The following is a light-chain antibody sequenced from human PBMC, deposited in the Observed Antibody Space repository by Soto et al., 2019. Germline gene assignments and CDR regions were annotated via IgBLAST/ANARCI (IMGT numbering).Light chain of an antibody. V-gene: IGKV3-20*01. CDR1: QSVSNNY. Sequence: EIVLTQSPGTLSLSPGERATLSCRTSQSVSNNYLAWYQQKPGQAPRLLIYGASSRATGIPDRFSGSGSGTDFTLSISRLEPEDFAVYYCQQYSSLWTFGQWTKVEIK. CDR3: QQYSSLWT. CDR2: GAS. J-gene: IGKJ1*01.